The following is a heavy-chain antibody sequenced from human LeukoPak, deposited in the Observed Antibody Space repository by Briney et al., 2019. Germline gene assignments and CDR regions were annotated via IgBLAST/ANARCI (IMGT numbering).Heavy chain of an antibody. CDR1: GYTLTELS. V-gene: IGHV1-24*01. CDR3: ATEEAGSYTFCFDY. J-gene: IGHJ4*02. D-gene: IGHD3-3*02. Sequence: ASVKVSCKVSGYTLTELSMHWVRQAPGKGLEWMGGFDPEDGETIYAQKFQGRVTMTEDTSTDTAYMELSSLRSEDTAVYYCATEEAGSYTFCFDYWGQGTLVTVSS. CDR2: FDPEDGET.